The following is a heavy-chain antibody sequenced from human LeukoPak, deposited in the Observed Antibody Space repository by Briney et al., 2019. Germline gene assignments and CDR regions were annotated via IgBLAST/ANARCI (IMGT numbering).Heavy chain of an antibody. CDR2: IWSDGTNR. CDR1: GFTFNHYA. CDR3: ARDAERGFDYSNSLKY. J-gene: IGHJ4*01. Sequence: SGRSLSLSCAASGFTFNHYAFHWVRQAPGKGLEWVAVIWSDGTNRFYGDSVKGRFTISRDDSRKMVFLQMDRLTVQDTAVYFCARDAERGFDYSNSLKYWGHGTLVTVSS. D-gene: IGHD4-11*01. V-gene: IGHV3-33*01.